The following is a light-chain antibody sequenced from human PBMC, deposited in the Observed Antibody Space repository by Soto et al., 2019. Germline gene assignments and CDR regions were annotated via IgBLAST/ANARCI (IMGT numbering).Light chain of an antibody. CDR1: QGIRND. CDR3: QQYNLWT. J-gene: IGKJ1*01. V-gene: IGKV1-17*01. CDR2: AAS. Sequence: DIQMTQSPPSLPASVGDRVTITCRASQGIRNDLAWFQQKPGKAPKRLIYAASNLQSGVPSRFSGSGSGTEFTLTISSLQPDDFATYYCQQYNLWTFGQGTKVDIK.